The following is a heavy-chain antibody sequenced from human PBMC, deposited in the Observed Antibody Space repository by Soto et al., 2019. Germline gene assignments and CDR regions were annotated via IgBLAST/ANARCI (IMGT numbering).Heavy chain of an antibody. CDR3: TSPYSGSYRRDY. J-gene: IGHJ4*02. D-gene: IGHD1-26*01. CDR2: IRSKANSYAT. CDR1: GFTFSGSA. V-gene: IGHV3-73*02. Sequence: EVQLVESGGGLVQPGGSLKLSYAASGFTFSGSAMHWVRQASGKGLEWVGRIRSKANSYATAYAASVKGRFTISRDDSKNTAYLQMNSLKTEDTAVYYCTSPYSGSYRRDYWGQGTLVTVSS.